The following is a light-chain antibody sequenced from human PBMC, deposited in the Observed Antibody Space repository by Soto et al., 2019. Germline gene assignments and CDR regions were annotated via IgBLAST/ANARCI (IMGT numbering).Light chain of an antibody. CDR3: CSYAGTYTQWV. CDR2: DVS. CDR1: SSHVGGYNY. J-gene: IGLJ3*02. V-gene: IGLV2-11*01. Sequence: QSVLTQPRSVSGSPGQSVTISCTGTSSHVGGYNYVSWYQQHPGKAPKLVIYDVSKRPSGVPDRFSGSKSGNTASLTVSGLQAEDEADYSCCSYAGTYTQWVFGGGTKVTVL.